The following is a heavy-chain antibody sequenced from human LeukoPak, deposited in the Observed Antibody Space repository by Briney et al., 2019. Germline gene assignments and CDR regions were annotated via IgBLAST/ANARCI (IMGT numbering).Heavy chain of an antibody. CDR3: AGGRSLTLNYYDSSGGVD. V-gene: IGHV3-53*01. CDR2: IYSGGST. J-gene: IGHJ4*02. CDR1: GFTFSSNY. Sequence: GGSLRLSCAASGFTFSSNYMSWVRQAPGKGLEWVSVIYSGGSTSYSASVKGRFIISCNNYKNTLYLQMNSMRAEDTAVYYCAGGRSLTLNYYDSSGGVDWGQGTLVTVSS. D-gene: IGHD3-22*01.